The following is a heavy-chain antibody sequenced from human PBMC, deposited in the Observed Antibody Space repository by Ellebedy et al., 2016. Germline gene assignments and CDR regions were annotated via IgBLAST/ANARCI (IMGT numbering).Heavy chain of an antibody. CDR2: INSRSDYI. Sequence: GESLKISXVASGFTFSSYTMTWVRQAPGKGLEWVSVINSRSDYIYYADSVKGRFTISRDNAKSSLYLQMNSLRAEDTAVYFCARDLAVSGSDYWGQGTLVTVSS. D-gene: IGHD6-19*01. CDR1: GFTFSSYT. V-gene: IGHV3-21*01. CDR3: ARDLAVSGSDY. J-gene: IGHJ4*02.